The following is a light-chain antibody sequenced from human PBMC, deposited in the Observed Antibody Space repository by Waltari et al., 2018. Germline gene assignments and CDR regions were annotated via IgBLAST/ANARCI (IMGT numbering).Light chain of an antibody. CDR3: NCRDTSGNHYV. V-gene: IGLV3-19*01. CDR2: GQN. Sequence: SSEVTQDPSVSVALGQTVRITCPVDILRSHFASWYQQMPGQAPILVIYGQNARPSGIPDRFSGSASGDTASLTITGVQAEDEADYYCNCRDTSGNHYVFGPGTKVTVL. J-gene: IGLJ1*01. CDR1: ILRSHF.